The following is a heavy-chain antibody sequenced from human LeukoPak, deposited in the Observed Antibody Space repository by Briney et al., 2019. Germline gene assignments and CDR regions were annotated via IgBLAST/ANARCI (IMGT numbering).Heavy chain of an antibody. D-gene: IGHD3-16*01. J-gene: IGHJ3*01. CDR2: IDKDATTI. CDR3: ARDLDYVRENFWYDAFDL. CDR1: GFTFSSYW. V-gene: IGHV3-74*01. Sequence: GGSPRLSCAASGFTFSSYWMHWVRQGPGKGLEWVSHIDKDATTIRYADSVKGRFTISRDNAKNTVYLQMSSLRADDTAVYYCARDLDYVRENFWYDAFDLWGQGTLVTVSS.